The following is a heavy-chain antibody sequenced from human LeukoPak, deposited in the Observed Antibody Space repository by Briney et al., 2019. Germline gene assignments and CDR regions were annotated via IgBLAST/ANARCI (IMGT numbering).Heavy chain of an antibody. D-gene: IGHD3-10*01. Sequence: PGESLKISCKGSGYSFTSYGISWVRQAPGQGLEWMGWISAYNGNTNYAQKLQGRVTMTTDTSTSTAYMELRSLRSDDTAVYYCARDRFERIGELLTLDYWGQGTLVTVSS. CDR2: ISAYNGNT. J-gene: IGHJ4*02. CDR3: ARDRFERIGELLTLDY. CDR1: GYSFTSYG. V-gene: IGHV1-18*01.